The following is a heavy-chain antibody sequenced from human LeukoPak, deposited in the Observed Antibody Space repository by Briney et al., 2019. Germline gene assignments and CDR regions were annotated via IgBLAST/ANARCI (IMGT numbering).Heavy chain of an antibody. CDR1: GYTFTGYH. D-gene: IGHD4-17*01. V-gene: IGHV1-46*01. CDR3: ARETTVTTADY. J-gene: IGHJ4*02. Sequence: GASVKVSCKASGYTFTGYHMHWVRQAPGQGLEWMGIINPSGGSTSYAQKFQGRVTMTRDTSTSTVYMELSSLRSEDTAVYYCARETTVTTADYWGQGTLVTVSS. CDR2: INPSGGST.